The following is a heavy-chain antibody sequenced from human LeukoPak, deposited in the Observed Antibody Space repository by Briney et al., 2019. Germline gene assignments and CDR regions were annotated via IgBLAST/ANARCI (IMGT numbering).Heavy chain of an antibody. CDR3: ASFSTGPPYSSSYAFDI. V-gene: IGHV4-30-2*01. CDR2: IYHSGST. CDR1: GGSISSGGYY. Sequence: PSETLSLTCTVSGGSISSGGYYWSWIRQPPGKGLEWIGYIYHSGSTYYNPSLKSRVTISVDRSKNQFSLKLSSVTAADTAVYYCASFSTGPPYSSSYAFDIWGQGTMVTVSS. D-gene: IGHD6-6*01. J-gene: IGHJ3*02.